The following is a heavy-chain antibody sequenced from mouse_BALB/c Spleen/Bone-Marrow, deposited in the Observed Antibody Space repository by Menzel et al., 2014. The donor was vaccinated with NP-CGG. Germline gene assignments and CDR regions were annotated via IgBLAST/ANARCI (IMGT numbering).Heavy chain of an antibody. CDR1: GYAFSVYW. CDR2: IYPGDGDT. J-gene: IGHJ2*01. Sequence: QVQLKDSGAELVRPGSSVKISCKASGYAFSVYWMNWVKQRPGQGLEWIGQIYPGDGDTNYNGKFKGRVTLTADKSSNTAYMQLSSLTSEDSAVYFCARGGISVDYWGQGTTLTVSS. V-gene: IGHV1-80*01. CDR3: ARGGISVDY.